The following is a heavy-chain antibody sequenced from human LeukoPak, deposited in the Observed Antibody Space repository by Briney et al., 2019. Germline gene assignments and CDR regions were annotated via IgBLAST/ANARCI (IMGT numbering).Heavy chain of an antibody. Sequence: ASVKVSCKASGGTFSSYAINWVRQATGQGLEWMGWMNPNSGNTGYAQKFQGRVTMTRSTSINTAYMELSSLRSEDTAVYYCARGPNYAFWSGSYYYYMDVWGKGTTVTVSS. CDR1: GGTFSSYA. V-gene: IGHV1-8*02. D-gene: IGHD3-3*01. CDR2: MNPNSGNT. CDR3: ARGPNYAFWSGSYYYYMDV. J-gene: IGHJ6*03.